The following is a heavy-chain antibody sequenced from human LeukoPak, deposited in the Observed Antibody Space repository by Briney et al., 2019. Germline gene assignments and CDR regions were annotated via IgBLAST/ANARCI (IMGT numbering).Heavy chain of an antibody. D-gene: IGHD6-13*01. Sequence: GGSLRLSCAASGFTFSSYAMSWVRQAPGKGLEWVSGISFSGGSTYYADSVKGRFTISRDNSKYTLYLQMNSLRAEDTAVYYCAKQASSHLEAYFDYWGQGTLVTVSS. V-gene: IGHV3-23*01. CDR2: ISFSGGST. CDR1: GFTFSSYA. CDR3: AKQASSHLEAYFDY. J-gene: IGHJ4*02.